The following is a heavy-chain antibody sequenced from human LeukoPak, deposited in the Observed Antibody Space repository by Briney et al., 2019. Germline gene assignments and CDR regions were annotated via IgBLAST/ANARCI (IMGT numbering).Heavy chain of an antibody. Sequence: SETLSLTCTVSGGSISSYYWSWIRQPPGKGLEWIGYIYYSGSTYYNPSLKSRVTISVDTSKNQFSLKLSSVTAADTAVYYCARRVLQYGSGSFYDYWGQGTLVTVSS. CDR3: ARRVLQYGSGSFYDY. J-gene: IGHJ4*02. V-gene: IGHV4-59*08. D-gene: IGHD3-10*01. CDR1: GGSISSYY. CDR2: IYYSGST.